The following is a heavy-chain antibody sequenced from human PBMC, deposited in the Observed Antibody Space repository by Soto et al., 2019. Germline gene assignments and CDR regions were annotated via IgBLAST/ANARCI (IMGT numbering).Heavy chain of an antibody. CDR1: GFTVSSNY. Sequence: PGGSLRLSCAASGFTVSSNYMSWVRQAPGKGLEWVSVIYSGGSTYYADSVKGRFTISRDNSKNTLYLQMNSLRAEDTAVYYCARDRQYDYYDSSGYFWTYYGMDVWGQGTTVTVSS. J-gene: IGHJ6*02. CDR2: IYSGGST. CDR3: ARDRQYDYYDSSGYFWTYYGMDV. D-gene: IGHD3-22*01. V-gene: IGHV3-53*01.